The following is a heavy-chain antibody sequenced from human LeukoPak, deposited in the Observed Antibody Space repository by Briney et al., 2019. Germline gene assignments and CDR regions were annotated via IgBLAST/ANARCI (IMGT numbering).Heavy chain of an antibody. V-gene: IGHV3-23*01. J-gene: IGHJ4*02. CDR3: AGQVYGSGSLYFDY. CDR2: ISGSGGST. CDR1: GFTFSNYA. D-gene: IGHD3-10*01. Sequence: TGGSLRLSCAASGFTFSNYAMSWVRQAPGKGLEWVSAISGSGGSTYYADSVKGRFTISRDNSKNTLYLQMNSLRAEDTAVYYCAGQVYGSGSLYFDYWGQGTLVTVSS.